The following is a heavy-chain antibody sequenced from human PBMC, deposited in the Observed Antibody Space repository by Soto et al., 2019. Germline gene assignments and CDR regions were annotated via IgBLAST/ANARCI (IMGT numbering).Heavy chain of an antibody. CDR2: IGAYNGNR. CDR1: GYNFRNYG. Sequence: ASVKVSCKASGYNFRNYGITWLRQAPGQWLEWMGWIGAYNGNRKYLHKLQGRVTRTTDTSTNKAYMELTSLKSDDTAVYYCARVVGVVSQDPWAEGTQVHVSS. D-gene: IGHD2-21*01. CDR3: ARVVGVVSQDP. J-gene: IGHJ5*02. V-gene: IGHV1-18*01.